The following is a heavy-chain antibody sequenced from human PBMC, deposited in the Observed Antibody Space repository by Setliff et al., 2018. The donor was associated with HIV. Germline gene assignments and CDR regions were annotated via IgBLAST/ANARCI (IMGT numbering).Heavy chain of an antibody. J-gene: IGHJ6*03. D-gene: IGHD2-15*01. CDR1: GESFSGFY. CDR3: ARGFKNEYEFSGYMDV. V-gene: IGHV4-34*01. Sequence: SETLSLTCAVYGESFSGFYWNWIRQPPGKGLEWIGEIHPSGSTRYSPSLDRRVTISRDTSKRRVFLKVPFVDAADTAVYFCARGFKNEYEFSGYMDVWGNGTMVTVSS. CDR2: IHPSGST.